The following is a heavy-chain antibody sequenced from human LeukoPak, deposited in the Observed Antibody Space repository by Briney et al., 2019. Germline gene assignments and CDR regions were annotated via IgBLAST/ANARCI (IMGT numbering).Heavy chain of an antibody. Sequence: SVKVSCKASGGIFSSYAVSWVRQAPGQGLEWMGRIIPILGIANYAQKFQGRVTITADKSTSTAYMELSSLRSEDTAVYYCASESEDILTGYAPWGQGTLVTVSS. CDR2: IIPILGIA. D-gene: IGHD3-9*01. J-gene: IGHJ5*02. CDR1: GGIFSSYA. CDR3: ASESEDILTGYAP. V-gene: IGHV1-69*04.